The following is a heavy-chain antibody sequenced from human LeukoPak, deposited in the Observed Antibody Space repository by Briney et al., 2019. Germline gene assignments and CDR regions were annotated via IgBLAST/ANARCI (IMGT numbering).Heavy chain of an antibody. J-gene: IGHJ4*02. D-gene: IGHD4-17*01. V-gene: IGHV3-7*01. CDR3: ARGSDYCDYVPHY. Sequence: GGSLRLSCAASGFTFSSYWMSWVRQAPGKGLEWVANIKQDGSEKYYVDSVKGRFTISRDNAKNSLYLQMNSLRAEDTAVYYCARGSDYCDYVPHYWGQGTLVTVSS. CDR2: IKQDGSEK. CDR1: GFTFSSYW.